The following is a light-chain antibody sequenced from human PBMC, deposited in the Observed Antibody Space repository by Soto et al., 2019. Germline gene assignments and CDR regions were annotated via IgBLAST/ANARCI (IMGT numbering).Light chain of an antibody. CDR3: QQYHSPPLT. CDR2: WAS. J-gene: IGKJ1*01. CDR1: QSVLFASKNY. V-gene: IGKV4-1*01. Sequence: DIVMTQSPDSLAVSLGERATINCKSSQSVLFASKNYLAWYQQKPGQAPRLLIYWASTRESGVPDRFSGSGSGTDFPLIISSLQAEDVAVYFCQQYHSPPLTFGQGTQVEIK.